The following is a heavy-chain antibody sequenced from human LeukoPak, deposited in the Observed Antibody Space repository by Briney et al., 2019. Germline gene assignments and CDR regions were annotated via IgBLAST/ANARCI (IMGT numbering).Heavy chain of an antibody. Sequence: ASVKVSCKASGGTFTSYYMHWVRQAPGQGLEWMGIINPSGGSTSYAQKFQGRVTMTRDTSTSTVYMELSSLRSEDTAVYYCARDLVEHYYYYGMDVWGQGTTVTVSS. D-gene: IGHD1-1*01. CDR2: INPSGGST. CDR1: GGTFTSYY. J-gene: IGHJ6*02. V-gene: IGHV1-46*01. CDR3: ARDLVEHYYYYGMDV.